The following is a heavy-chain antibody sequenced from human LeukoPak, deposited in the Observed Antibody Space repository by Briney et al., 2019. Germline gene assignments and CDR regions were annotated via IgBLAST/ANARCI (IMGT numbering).Heavy chain of an antibody. V-gene: IGHV4-38-2*02. CDR3: ARGYGGSYMD. D-gene: IGHD1-26*01. Sequence: PSETLSLTCTVSGYSISSGYYWGWIRQPPGKGLEWIGSIYHSGSTYYNPSLKSRVTISVDTSKNQFSLKLSSVTAADTAVYYCARGYGGSYMDWDQGTLVTVSS. CDR1: GYSISSGYY. J-gene: IGHJ4*02. CDR2: IYHSGST.